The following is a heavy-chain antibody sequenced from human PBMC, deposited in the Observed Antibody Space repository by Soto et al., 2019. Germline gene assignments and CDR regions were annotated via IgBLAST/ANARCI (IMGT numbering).Heavy chain of an antibody. CDR1: GFTFSSYA. CDR2: ISGSGGST. D-gene: IGHD5-18*01. V-gene: IGHV3-23*01. CDR3: AKAQQLWLRAENNFDY. Sequence: GGSLRLSCAASGFTFSSYAMSWVRQAPGKGLEWVSAISGSGGSTYYADSVKGRFTISRDNSKNTLYLQMNSLRAEDTAVYYCAKAQQLWLRAENNFDYWGQGTLVTVSS. J-gene: IGHJ4*02.